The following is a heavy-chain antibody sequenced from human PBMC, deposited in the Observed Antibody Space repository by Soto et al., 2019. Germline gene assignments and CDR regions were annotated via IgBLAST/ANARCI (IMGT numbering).Heavy chain of an antibody. J-gene: IGHJ5*02. CDR1: GGSISSGGFY. CDR2: FYHSGNT. CDR3: ARGTYQYYDSSGVQNRFDP. V-gene: IGHV4-31*03. Sequence: QVQLQESGPGLVQPSQTLSLTCTVSGGSISSGGFYWSWIRQHPEQGLEWVGWFYHSGNTYYNPSITSSVTLSEDTSKNQFSLKRTSVTAADTAVSYCARGTYQYYDSSGVQNRFDPRGQGTLVTVS. D-gene: IGHD3-22*01.